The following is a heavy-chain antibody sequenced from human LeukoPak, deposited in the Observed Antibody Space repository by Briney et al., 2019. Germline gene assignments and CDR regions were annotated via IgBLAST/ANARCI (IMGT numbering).Heavy chain of an antibody. CDR3: ARDLRNCSSTSCYAAGYYFDY. CDR1: GYTFTGYY. D-gene: IGHD2-2*01. CDR2: INPNSGGT. V-gene: IGHV1-2*02. J-gene: IGHJ4*02. Sequence: GASVKVSCKASGYTFTGYYMHWVRQAPGQGLEWMGWINPNSGGTNYAQKFQGRVTMTRDTSISTAYMELSRLRSDDTAVYYCARDLRNCSSTSCYAAGYYFDYWGQGTLVTVSS.